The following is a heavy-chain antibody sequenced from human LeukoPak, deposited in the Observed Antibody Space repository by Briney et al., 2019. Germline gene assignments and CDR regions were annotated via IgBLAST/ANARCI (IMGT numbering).Heavy chain of an antibody. CDR3: ARSPYFYDSRGLHFDY. J-gene: IGHJ4*02. CDR2: ISSTSSPI. Sequence: PGGSLRLSCVASGFTFSSYSMNWVRQAPGKGLEWVSYISSTSSPIYYWDSVKGRFTISRDNAKNSLYLQMNSLRAEDTAVYYCARSPYFYDSRGLHFDYWGQGILVTVSS. V-gene: IGHV3-48*01. D-gene: IGHD3-22*01. CDR1: GFTFSSYS.